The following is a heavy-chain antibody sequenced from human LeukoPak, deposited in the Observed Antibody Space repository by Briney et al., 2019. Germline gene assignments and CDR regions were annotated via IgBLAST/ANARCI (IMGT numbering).Heavy chain of an antibody. CDR1: GGSFSGYY. D-gene: IGHD3-3*01. CDR2: VNHSGST. V-gene: IGHV4-34*01. CDR3: ARAGLDFWSGYPTSGHDY. J-gene: IGHJ4*02. Sequence: PSETLSLTCAVYGGSFSGYYWSWIRQPPGKGLEWIGEVNHSGSTNYNPSLKSRVTISVDTSKNQFSLKLSSVTAADTAVYYCARAGLDFWSGYPTSGHDYWGQGTLVTVSS.